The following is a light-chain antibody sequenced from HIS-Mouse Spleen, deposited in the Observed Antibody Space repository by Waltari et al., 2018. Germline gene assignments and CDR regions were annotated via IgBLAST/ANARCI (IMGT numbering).Light chain of an antibody. J-gene: IGLJ2*01. CDR3: SSYTSSSTVV. V-gene: IGLV2-14*01. CDR1: SSDVGGYNY. Sequence: QSALTQPASVSGSPGQSITISCPGTSSDVGGYNYVRWYQQPPGKAPKLMIYEVSNRPSGVSNRFSGSKSGNTASLTISGLQAEDEADYYCSSYTSSSTVVFGGGTKLTVL. CDR2: EVS.